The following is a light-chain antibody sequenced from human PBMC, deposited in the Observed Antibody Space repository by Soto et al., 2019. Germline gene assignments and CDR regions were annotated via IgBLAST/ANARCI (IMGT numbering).Light chain of an antibody. V-gene: IGLV2-14*01. CDR3: SSYTSSSTLL. CDR2: EVS. J-gene: IGLJ1*01. CDR1: SSDVGGYNY. Sequence: QSALTQPASVSGSPGQSITISCTGTSSDVGGYNYVSWYQQHPGKAPKLMIYEVSNRPSGVSNRFSGSKSGNTSYLTISGLQAEDEADYYCSSYTSSSTLLFGTGTKLTVL.